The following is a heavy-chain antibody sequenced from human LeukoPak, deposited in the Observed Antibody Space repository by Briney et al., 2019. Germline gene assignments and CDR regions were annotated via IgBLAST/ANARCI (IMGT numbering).Heavy chain of an antibody. J-gene: IGHJ4*02. V-gene: IGHV3-53*01. D-gene: IGHD3-22*01. CDR1: GVIVSSNY. CDR2: ISIGGNT. Sequence: GGSLRLSCAASGVIVSSNYMSWVRQAPRKGLEWVSVISIGGNTYYADSVKGRFTISRDNSKNTVFLQMNSLRAEDAAVNYCAREVRGYYFDYWGQGTLVTVSS. CDR3: AREVRGYYFDY.